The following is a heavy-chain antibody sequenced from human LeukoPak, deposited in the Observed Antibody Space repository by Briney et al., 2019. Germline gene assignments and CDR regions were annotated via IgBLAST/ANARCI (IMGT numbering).Heavy chain of an antibody. D-gene: IGHD2-2*03. CDR2: ISYDGSNK. Sequence: GRSLRLSCAASGFTFSSYGMHWVRQAPGKGLEWVAVISYDGSNKYYADSVKGRFTISRDNSKNTLYLQMNSLRAEDTAVYYCAKDRMDPVNYWGQGTLVTVPS. CDR1: GFTFSSYG. CDR3: AKDRMDPVNY. J-gene: IGHJ4*02. V-gene: IGHV3-30*18.